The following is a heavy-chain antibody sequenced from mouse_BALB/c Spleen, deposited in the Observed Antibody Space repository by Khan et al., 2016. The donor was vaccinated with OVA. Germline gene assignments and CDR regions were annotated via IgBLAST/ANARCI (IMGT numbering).Heavy chain of an antibody. CDR2: IDPFSGDT. J-gene: IGHJ3*01. D-gene: IGHD2-2*01. Sequence: EVQLQESGPELMRPGASVKISCKASGYSFTSYYIHWVMQSHGKSLEWIGYIDPFSGDTTYNQKFKGKATLTVDKSSSTAYIDLSNLTSEDSAIYYCTRYGYGAWFTYWGQGTLVTVSA. CDR3: TRYGYGAWFTY. CDR1: GYSFTSYY. V-gene: IGHV1-31*01.